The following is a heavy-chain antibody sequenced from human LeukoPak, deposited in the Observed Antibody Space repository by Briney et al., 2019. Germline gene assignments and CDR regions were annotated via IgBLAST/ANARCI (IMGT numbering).Heavy chain of an antibody. CDR2: INPKNGGA. D-gene: IGHD3-16*01. J-gene: IGHJ5*02. V-gene: IGHV1-2*07. Sequence: ASVKVSCKTSGYTFIGYYMHWVRQAPGQGLEWMGWINPKNGGANYAPRFQGRVTMTRDRSISTVYMELTGLTSDDTAVYYCARASFWESPINWFDPWGQGTQVTVPS. CDR3: ARASFWESPINWFDP. CDR1: GYTFIGYY.